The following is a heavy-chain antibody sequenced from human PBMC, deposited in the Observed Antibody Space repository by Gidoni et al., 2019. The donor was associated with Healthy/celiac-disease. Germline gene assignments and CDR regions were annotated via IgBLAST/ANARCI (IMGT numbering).Heavy chain of an antibody. CDR1: GGSFSGYY. V-gene: IGHV4-34*01. CDR3: ARGLDGSGYFDY. CDR2: INHSGST. D-gene: IGHD3-10*01. J-gene: IGHJ4*02. Sequence: QVQLQQWGAGLLKPSETLSLTCAVYGGSFSGYYWSWIRQPPGKGLEWIGEINHSGSTNYNPSLKSRVTISVDTSKNQFSLKLSSVTAADTAVYYCARGLDGSGYFDYWGQGTLVTVSS.